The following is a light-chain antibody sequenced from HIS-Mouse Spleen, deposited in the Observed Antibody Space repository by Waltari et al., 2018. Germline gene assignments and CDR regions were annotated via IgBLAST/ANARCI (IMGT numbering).Light chain of an antibody. CDR3: CSYAGSSTYV. Sequence: QSALTQPASVSGSPGQSITISCTGTSSDVGSYNLVSWYQQHPGKAPKLMIYEGSKRSSGVSNRVSGSKAGNTASLTISGLQAEDEADYYCCSYAGSSTYVFGTGTKVTVL. V-gene: IGLV2-23*01. J-gene: IGLJ1*01. CDR1: SSDVGSYNL. CDR2: EGS.